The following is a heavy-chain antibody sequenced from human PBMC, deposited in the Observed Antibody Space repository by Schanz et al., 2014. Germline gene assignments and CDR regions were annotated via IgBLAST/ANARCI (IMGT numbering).Heavy chain of an antibody. CDR2: ISGRDGST. CDR1: GFTFSSYA. Sequence: EVQLLESGGGLVQPGGSLRLSCAASGFTFSSYAMTWVRQAPGMGLEWVSAISGRDGSTYYADSVRGRFTISRDNSKNTLYLQMTSLRAEDTAVYYCANNWNLDYWGQGTLXTVSS. V-gene: IGHV3-23*01. D-gene: IGHD1-20*01. CDR3: ANNWNLDY. J-gene: IGHJ4*02.